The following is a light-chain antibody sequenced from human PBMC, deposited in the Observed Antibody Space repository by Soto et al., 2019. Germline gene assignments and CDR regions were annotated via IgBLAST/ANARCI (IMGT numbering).Light chain of an antibody. V-gene: IGKV3-20*01. Sequence: EIVLTQSPGTLSLSPGERATLSCRASQSVSSSYLAWYQQKPGQAPRLLIYGASSRATGIPDRFSGSGSGTDFTLTISRLEPEDFAVYYCQQYSFSVPWTFGQGTKVEVK. CDR3: QQYSFSVPWT. J-gene: IGKJ1*01. CDR2: GAS. CDR1: QSVSSSY.